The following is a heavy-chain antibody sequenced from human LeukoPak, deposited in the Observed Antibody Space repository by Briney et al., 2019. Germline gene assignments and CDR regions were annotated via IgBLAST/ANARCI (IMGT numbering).Heavy chain of an antibody. Sequence: GASMKVSCKASGYTFTGYYMHWVRQAPGQGLEWMGWINPNSGGTNYAQKLQGRVTMTTDTSTSTAYMELRSLRSDDTAVYYCARDFSSSWYDWFDPWGQGTLVTVSS. CDR3: ARDFSSSWYDWFDP. D-gene: IGHD6-13*01. CDR1: GYTFTGYY. V-gene: IGHV1-2*02. J-gene: IGHJ5*02. CDR2: INPNSGGT.